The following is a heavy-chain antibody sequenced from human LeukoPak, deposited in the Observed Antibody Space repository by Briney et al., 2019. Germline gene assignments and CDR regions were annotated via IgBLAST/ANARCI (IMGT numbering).Heavy chain of an antibody. D-gene: IGHD1/OR15-1a*01. J-gene: IGHJ3*02. CDR3: GNKMGLSKHLDAFDI. V-gene: IGHV3-9*01. CDR1: GFTFDDYA. Sequence: GGSLRLSCAASGFTFDDYAMHWVRQAPGKGLEWVSGISWNSGSIGYADSVKGRFTISRDNAKNTLYLQMNSLRAEDTAVYYCGNKMGLSKHLDAFDIWGQGPMVPVS. CDR2: ISWNSGSI.